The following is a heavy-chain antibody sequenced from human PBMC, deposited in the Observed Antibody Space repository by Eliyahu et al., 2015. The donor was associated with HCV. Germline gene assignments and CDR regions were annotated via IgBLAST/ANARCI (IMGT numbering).Heavy chain of an antibody. D-gene: IGHD2-2*01. CDR2: ISGSGGST. CDR1: GFTFSXYA. Sequence: EVQLLESGGGLVQPGGSLRLSCAASGFTFSXYAMXWVRQAPGKGLEWVSAISGSGGSTYYADSVKGRFTISRDNSKNTLYLQMNSLRAEDTAVYYCAKVGGCSSTSCPQRFDYWGQGTLVTVSS. V-gene: IGHV3-23*01. J-gene: IGHJ4*02. CDR3: AKVGGCSSTSCPQRFDY.